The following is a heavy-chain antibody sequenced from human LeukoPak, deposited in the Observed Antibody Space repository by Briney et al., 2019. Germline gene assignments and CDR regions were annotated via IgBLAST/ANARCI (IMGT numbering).Heavy chain of an antibody. CDR2: IYSGGST. D-gene: IGHD6-13*01. V-gene: IGHV3-66*04. CDR3: ASQTGRRNAAGTGY. J-gene: IGHJ4*02. Sequence: GGSLRLSCAASGFTVSSNYMSWVRQAPGKGLDWVSVIYSGGSTYYADSVKGRFTISRDNSKNTLYLQMNSLRAEDTAVYYCASQTGRRNAAGTGYWGQGTLVTVSS. CDR1: GFTVSSNY.